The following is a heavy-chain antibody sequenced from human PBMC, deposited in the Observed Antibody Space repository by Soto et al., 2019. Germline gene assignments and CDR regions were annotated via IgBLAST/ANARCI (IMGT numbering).Heavy chain of an antibody. CDR1: GFTFSSYS. CDR2: ISSSSSYI. D-gene: IGHD6-6*01. CDR3: ARDLYSSSARYFDY. J-gene: IGHJ4*02. V-gene: IGHV3-21*01. Sequence: EVQLVESGGGLVKPGGSLRLSCAASGFTFSSYSMNWVRQAPGKGLEWVSSISSSSSYIYYADSVKGRFTISRDNAKXXXXXXXXXXXXXXTAVYYCARDLYSSSARYFDYWGQGTLVTVSS.